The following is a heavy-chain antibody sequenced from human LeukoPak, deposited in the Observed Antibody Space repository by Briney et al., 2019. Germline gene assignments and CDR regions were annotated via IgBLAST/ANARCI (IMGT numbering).Heavy chain of an antibody. D-gene: IGHD1-1*01. J-gene: IGHJ4*03. CDR3: ARGPTISETGYFDY. Sequence: SETLSLTCAVYGGTFTGYYWSWIRQSPGKGLQWIAEVNHRGDTNYNPSVKGRVTISVDTSKNQFSLKVTSLTAADTAVYYCARGPTISETGYFDYWGQGALVTVSS. CDR2: VNHRGDT. V-gene: IGHV4-34*01. CDR1: GGTFTGYY.